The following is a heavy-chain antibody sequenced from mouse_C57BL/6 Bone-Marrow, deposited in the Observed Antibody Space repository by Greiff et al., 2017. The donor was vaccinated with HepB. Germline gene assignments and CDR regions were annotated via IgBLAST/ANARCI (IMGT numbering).Heavy chain of an antibody. CDR2: IHPNSGST. CDR1: GYTFTSYW. D-gene: IGHD4-1*01. Sequence: LQQPGAELVKPGASVKLSCKASGYTFTSYWMHWVKQRPGQGLEWIGMIHPNSGSTNYNEKFKSKATLTVDKSSSTAYMQLSSLTSEDSAVYYCARSRLTGGGYWGQGTTLTVSS. V-gene: IGHV1-64*01. CDR3: ARSRLTGGGY. J-gene: IGHJ2*01.